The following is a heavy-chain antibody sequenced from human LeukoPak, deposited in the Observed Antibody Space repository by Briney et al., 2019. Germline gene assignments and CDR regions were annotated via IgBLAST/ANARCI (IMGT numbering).Heavy chain of an antibody. CDR2: ISDGGGFT. Sequence: QPGGSLRLSCAASGFTFTTCAMSWVRQAPGMGLEWVSVISDGGGFTYYADSVKGRFTISRDNSKNTVYLQMNSLRVEDTAVYYCAKAVTASTVTSPFDFWGQGTLVTVSS. D-gene: IGHD4-17*01. CDR3: AKAVTASTVTSPFDF. CDR1: GFTFTTCA. J-gene: IGHJ4*02. V-gene: IGHV3-23*01.